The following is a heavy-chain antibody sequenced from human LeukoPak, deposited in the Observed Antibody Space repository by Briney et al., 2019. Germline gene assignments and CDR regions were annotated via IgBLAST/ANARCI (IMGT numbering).Heavy chain of an antibody. V-gene: IGHV3-23*01. J-gene: IGHJ4*02. CDR2: ISGSGGST. CDR3: AKEGPYYDYVWGSYRYTLFDY. D-gene: IGHD3-16*02. CDR1: GFTFSSYA. Sequence: GGSLRLSCAASGFTFSSYAMSWVRQAPGKGLEWVSAISGSGGSTYYADSVKGRFTISRDNSKNTLYLQMNSLRAEDTAVYYCAKEGPYYDYVWGSYRYTLFDYWGQGTLVTVSS.